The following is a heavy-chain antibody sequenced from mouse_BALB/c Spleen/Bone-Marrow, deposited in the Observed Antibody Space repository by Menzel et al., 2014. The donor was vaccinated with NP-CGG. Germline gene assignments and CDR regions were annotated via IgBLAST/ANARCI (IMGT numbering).Heavy chain of an antibody. CDR3: TSRVGCWFAY. CDR2: IDPSDSET. D-gene: IGHD3-3*01. J-gene: IGHJ3*01. V-gene: IGHV1S127*01. Sequence: QVHVKQSGPQLVRPGASVKISCKASGYSFTNYWMHWVKQRPGQGLEWIGMIDPSDSETRLNQKFKDKATLTVDKSSSTAYMQLSSPTSEDSAVYYCTSRVGCWFAYWGQGTLVTVSA. CDR1: GYSFTNYW.